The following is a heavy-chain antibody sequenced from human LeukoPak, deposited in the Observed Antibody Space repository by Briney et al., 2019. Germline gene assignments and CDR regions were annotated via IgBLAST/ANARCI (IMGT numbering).Heavy chain of an antibody. CDR2: IYYSGNT. Sequence: SETLSLTCTVSGDSISSSRYYWGWIRQPPGKGLEWIGSIYYSGNTYYNPSLKGRVTISVDTSKNQFSLNLSSVTAADTAVYYCARGSPRPASSNDYWGQGTLVTVSS. CDR3: ARGSPRPASSNDY. CDR1: GDSISSSRYY. V-gene: IGHV4-39*01. D-gene: IGHD6-6*01. J-gene: IGHJ4*02.